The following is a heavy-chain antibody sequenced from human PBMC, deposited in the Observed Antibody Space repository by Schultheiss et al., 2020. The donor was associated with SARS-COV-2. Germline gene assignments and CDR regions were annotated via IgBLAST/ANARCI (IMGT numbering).Heavy chain of an antibody. CDR2: VRSKTYGGTA. CDR3: AREIYYDFWSGSGMDV. CDR1: GFPFNRVW. V-gene: IGHV3-15*01. J-gene: IGHJ6*02. D-gene: IGHD3-3*01. Sequence: GGSLRLSCAASGFPFNRVWMSWVRQAPGKGLEWVGRVRSKTYGGTADSAAPVTGRFTISRDDSRNTLYLQMNSLRAEDTAVYYCAREIYYDFWSGSGMDVWGQGTTVTVSS.